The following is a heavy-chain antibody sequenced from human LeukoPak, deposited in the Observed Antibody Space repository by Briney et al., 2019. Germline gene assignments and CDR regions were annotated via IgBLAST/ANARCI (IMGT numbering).Heavy chain of an antibody. Sequence: SETLSLTCAVYGGSFSGYYWSWIRQPPGKGLEWIGEINHSGSTNYNPSLKSRVTISVDTSKNQFSLKLSSVTAADTAVYYCARHLTPVDTDAFDIWGQGTMVTVSS. CDR3: ARHLTPVDTDAFDI. V-gene: IGHV4-34*01. D-gene: IGHD5-18*01. CDR2: INHSGST. CDR1: GGSFSGYY. J-gene: IGHJ3*02.